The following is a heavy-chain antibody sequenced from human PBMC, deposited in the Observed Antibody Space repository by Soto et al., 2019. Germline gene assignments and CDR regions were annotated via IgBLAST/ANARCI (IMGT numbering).Heavy chain of an antibody. J-gene: IGHJ6*02. CDR1: GYTFTNYA. Sequence: QVQLVQSGAEVKKPGASVKVSCKASGYTFTNYAISWVRQAPGQGLEWMGWISVYNGNTDYAQKLQGRVTMTTDTSTSTAYMELRSLRSDDTAVYYCARGHCSGGSCYFSSHYGIDVWGQGTTVTVSS. V-gene: IGHV1-18*01. CDR3: ARGHCSGGSCYFSSHYGIDV. CDR2: ISVYNGNT. D-gene: IGHD2-15*01.